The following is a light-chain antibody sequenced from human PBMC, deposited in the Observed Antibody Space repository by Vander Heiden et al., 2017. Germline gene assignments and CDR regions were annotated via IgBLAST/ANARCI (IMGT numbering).Light chain of an antibody. V-gene: IGKV1-39*01. CDR1: QSISSY. Sequence: DIQVTQSPSSLSASVGDRVTITTRASQSISSYLNWYQQKPGKAPKLLIYAASSLQSGVPSRFSGSGSGTDFTLTISSLQPEDFATYYCQQSYSTPRTFGQGTKVEIK. CDR3: QQSYSTPRT. CDR2: AAS. J-gene: IGKJ1*01.